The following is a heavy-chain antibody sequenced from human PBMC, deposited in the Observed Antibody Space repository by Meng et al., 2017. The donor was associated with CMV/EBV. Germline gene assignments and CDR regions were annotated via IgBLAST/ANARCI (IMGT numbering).Heavy chain of an antibody. Sequence: GESLKISCAASGFTFSSYDMHWVRQATGKGLEWVSAIGTAGDTYYPGSVKGRFTISRENAKNSLYLQMNSLGAGDTAVYYCARAGVGYYPYGFDYWGQGTLVTVSS. D-gene: IGHD3-3*01. V-gene: IGHV3-13*01. CDR3: ARAGVGYYPYGFDY. J-gene: IGHJ4*02. CDR2: IGTAGDT. CDR1: GFTFSSYD.